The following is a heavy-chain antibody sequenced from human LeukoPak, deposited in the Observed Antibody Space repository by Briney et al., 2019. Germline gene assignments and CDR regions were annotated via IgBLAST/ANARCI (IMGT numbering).Heavy chain of an antibody. CDR2: IYTSGSN. CDR1: GGSLSSYH. V-gene: IGHV4-4*07. Sequence: PSETLSLTRTCSGGSLSSYHWRSLGQPAGKRLEGIGRIYTSGSNYYILSLTSRVTISLDTCQNQFSLVLSSVTAADTAVYYCARVGMAGPYNWFDPWGQGTLVTVSS. J-gene: IGHJ5*02. CDR3: ARVGMAGPYNWFDP. D-gene: IGHD6-19*01.